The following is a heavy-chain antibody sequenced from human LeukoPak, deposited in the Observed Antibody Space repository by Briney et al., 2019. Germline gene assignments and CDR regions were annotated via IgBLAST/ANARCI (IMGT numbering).Heavy chain of an antibody. J-gene: IGHJ4*02. CDR2: MNPNSGNT. Sequence: ASVKVSCKTSGYTFTNYAVNWVRRATGQGLEWMGWMNPNSGNTGYAQKFQGRVTITRNTSISKAYMELSSLRSEDTAVYYCARDLGAAAGSDYWGQGTLVTVSS. V-gene: IGHV1-8*03. CDR1: GYTFTNYA. D-gene: IGHD6-13*01. CDR3: ARDLGAAAGSDY.